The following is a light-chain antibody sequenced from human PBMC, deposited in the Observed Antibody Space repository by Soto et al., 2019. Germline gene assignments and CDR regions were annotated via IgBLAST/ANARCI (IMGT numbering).Light chain of an antibody. CDR3: SSYTTSNTRQIV. J-gene: IGLJ1*01. CDR2: DVS. CDR1: SSDVGGYNY. V-gene: IGLV2-14*03. Sequence: QSVLTQPASVSGSPGQSITISCTGTSSDVGGYNYVSWYQHHPGKAPKIMIYDVSNRPSGVSNRFSGSKSGNTASLTISGLQPEDEADYYCSSYTTSNTRQIVFGTGTKLTVL.